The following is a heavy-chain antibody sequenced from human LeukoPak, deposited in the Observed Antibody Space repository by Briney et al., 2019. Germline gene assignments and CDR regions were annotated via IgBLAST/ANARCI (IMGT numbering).Heavy chain of an antibody. CDR2: INHSGST. Sequence: SETLSLTCAVYGGSFSGYYWSWIRQPPGKGLEWIGEINHSGSTNYNPSLKSRVTISVDTSKNQFSLKLSSVTAADTAVYYCAREGLVPAAHNWFDPRGQGTLVTVSS. CDR1: GGSFSGYY. D-gene: IGHD2-2*01. J-gene: IGHJ5*02. CDR3: AREGLVPAAHNWFDP. V-gene: IGHV4-34*01.